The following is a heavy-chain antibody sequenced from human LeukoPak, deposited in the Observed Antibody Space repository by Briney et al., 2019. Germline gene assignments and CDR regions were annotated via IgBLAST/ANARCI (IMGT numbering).Heavy chain of an antibody. CDR1: GYTFTSYY. D-gene: IGHD6-19*01. CDR2: INPNSGGT. Sequence: GASVKVSCKASGYTFTSYYMHWVRQAPGQGLEWMGWINPNSGGTNYAQKFQGRVTMTRDTSISTAYMELSRLRSDDTAVYYCAREVAGTRYYYYYYMDVWGKGTTVTVSS. J-gene: IGHJ6*03. CDR3: AREVAGTRYYYYYYMDV. V-gene: IGHV1-2*02.